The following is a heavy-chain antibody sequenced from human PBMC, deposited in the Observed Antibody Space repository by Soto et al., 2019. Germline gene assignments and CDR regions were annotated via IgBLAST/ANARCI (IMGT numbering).Heavy chain of an antibody. CDR3: ARGNYYDFWSGYYNGVATHYGMDV. J-gene: IGHJ6*02. Sequence: ASVNVSCKSSGHTFTGYYIHWVRQAPGQGLECMGWINPNSGGTNYAQKFQGWVTMTRDTSISTAYMELSRLRSDDTAVYYCARGNYYDFWSGYYNGVATHYGMDVWGQGTTVTVSS. V-gene: IGHV1-2*04. CDR1: GHTFTGYY. CDR2: INPNSGGT. D-gene: IGHD3-3*01.